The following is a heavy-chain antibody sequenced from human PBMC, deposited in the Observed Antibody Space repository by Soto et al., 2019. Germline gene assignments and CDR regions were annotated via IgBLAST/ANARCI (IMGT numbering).Heavy chain of an antibody. V-gene: IGHV1-2*04. CDR3: ARDTYYYDSSGYYRAEYFQH. J-gene: IGHJ1*01. CDR1: GYTFTGYY. D-gene: IGHD3-22*01. Sequence: ASVKVSCKASGYTFTGYYMHWVRQAPGQGPEWMGWINPNSGGTNYAQKFQGWVNMTRDTSISTAYMELSRLRSDDTAVYYCARDTYYYDSSGYYRAEYFQHWGQGTLVTVSS. CDR2: INPNSGGT.